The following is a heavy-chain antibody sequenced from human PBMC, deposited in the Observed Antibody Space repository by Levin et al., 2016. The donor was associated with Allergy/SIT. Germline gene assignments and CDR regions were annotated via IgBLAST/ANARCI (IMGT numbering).Heavy chain of an antibody. CDR3: ARVYYGSGSYDYFDY. D-gene: IGHD3-10*01. Sequence: WIRQPPGKGLEWIGRIYTSGSTNYNPSLKSRVTISVDTSKNQFSLKLSSVTAADTAVYYCARVYYGSGSYDYFDYWGQGTLVTVSS. CDR2: IYTSGST. V-gene: IGHV4-61*02. J-gene: IGHJ4*02.